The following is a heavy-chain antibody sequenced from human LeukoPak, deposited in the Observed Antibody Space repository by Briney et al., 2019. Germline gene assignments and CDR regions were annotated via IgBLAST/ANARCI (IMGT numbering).Heavy chain of an antibody. V-gene: IGHV3-23*01. CDR1: GFTFSSYA. Sequence: PGGSLRLSCAASGFTFSSYAMSWVRQAPGKGLEWVSAISGSGGSTYYADSVKGRFTISRDNSKSTLYMQMNSLRAEDTAVYYCAKGTSSVPAAYYAFDIWGQGTMVTVSS. D-gene: IGHD2-2*01. J-gene: IGHJ3*02. CDR3: AKGTSSVPAAYYAFDI. CDR2: ISGSGGST.